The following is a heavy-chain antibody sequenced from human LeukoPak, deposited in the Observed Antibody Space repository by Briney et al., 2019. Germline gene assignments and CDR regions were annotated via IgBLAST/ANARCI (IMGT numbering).Heavy chain of an antibody. CDR2: ISYDGRSK. D-gene: IGHD2-2*02. Sequence: PGGSLRLSCAASGFIFSNYGMHWVRQAPGKGLEWVAVISYDGRSKYYADSVKGRFTISRDTSKNTLYLQMNSLRVEDTAVYYCARAPGYCSTTSCYSSYYYYYSMDVWGQGTTVTVSS. CDR3: ARAPGYCSTTSCYSSYYYYYSMDV. V-gene: IGHV3-30*03. J-gene: IGHJ6*02. CDR1: GFIFSNYG.